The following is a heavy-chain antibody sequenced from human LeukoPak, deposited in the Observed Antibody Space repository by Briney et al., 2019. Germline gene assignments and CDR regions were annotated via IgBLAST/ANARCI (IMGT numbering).Heavy chain of an antibody. CDR2: IYYSGST. D-gene: IGHD5-24*01. J-gene: IGHJ3*02. CDR1: GGSISSGDYY. Sequence: SETLSLTCTVSGGSISSGDYYWSWIRQPPGKGLEWIGYIYYSGSTNYNPSLKSRVTISVDTSKNQFSLKLSSVTAADTAVYYCARVLGAVWTPDGYNSDPFFDIWGQGTMVTVSS. CDR3: ARVLGAVWTPDGYNSDPFFDI. V-gene: IGHV4-61*08.